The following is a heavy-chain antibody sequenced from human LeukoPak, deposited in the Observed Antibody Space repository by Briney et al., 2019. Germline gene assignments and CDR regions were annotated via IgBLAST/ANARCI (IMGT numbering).Heavy chain of an antibody. CDR1: GFTFSSYA. J-gene: IGHJ4*02. Sequence: GRSLRLSCAASGFTFSSYAMHWVRQAPGKGLEWVAVISYDGSNKYYADSVKGRFTISRDNSKNTLYLQMNSLRAEDTAVYYCAREGLRYFDWPLRIDYWGQGTLVTASS. D-gene: IGHD3-9*01. CDR2: ISYDGSNK. CDR3: AREGLRYFDWPLRIDY. V-gene: IGHV3-30*04.